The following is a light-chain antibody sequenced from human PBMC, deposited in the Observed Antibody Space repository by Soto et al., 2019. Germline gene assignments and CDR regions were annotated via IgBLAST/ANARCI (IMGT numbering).Light chain of an antibody. CDR3: KHYNSYSEA. J-gene: IGKJ1*01. V-gene: IGKV1-5*01. CDR1: QNIKNW. Sequence: DIQMTQSPSTLSASVGDRVTITCRASQNIKNWLAWYQQRPGQAPKLLIYDASSLESGVPSRFSGSGSGTEFTLTISSLQPDDFATYYCKHYNSYSEAFGQGTKVDIK. CDR2: DAS.